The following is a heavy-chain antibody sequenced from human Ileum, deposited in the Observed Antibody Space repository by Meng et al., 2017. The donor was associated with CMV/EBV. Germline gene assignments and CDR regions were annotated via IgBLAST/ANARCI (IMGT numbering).Heavy chain of an antibody. J-gene: IGHJ4*03. CDR2: IKQDGSEK. V-gene: IGHV3-7*01. D-gene: IGHD2-15*01. Sequence: GESLKTSCAAPGFTFSSYWMNWVRQAPGKGMEWVANIKQDGSEKNYVDSVKGRFTISRDNAKNSLYLQMNSLRAEDTAVYYCAEAREIAGRYDFDHWGHGTMVTVSS. CDR3: AEAREIAGRYDFDH. CDR1: GFTFSSYW.